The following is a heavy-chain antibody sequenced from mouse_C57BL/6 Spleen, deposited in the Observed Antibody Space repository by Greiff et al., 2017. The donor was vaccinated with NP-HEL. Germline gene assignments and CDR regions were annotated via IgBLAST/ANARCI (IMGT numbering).Heavy chain of an antibody. CDR1: GFTFSDYG. D-gene: IGHD1-1*01. CDR3: ARDYGSSYGWFAY. J-gene: IGHJ3*01. CDR2: ISSGSSTI. Sequence: VQLQQSGGGLVKPGGSLKLSCAASGFTFSDYGMHWVRQAPEKGLEWVAYISSGSSTIYYADTVKGRFTISRDNAKNTLFLQMTSLRSEDTAMYYCARDYGSSYGWFAYWGQGTLVTVSA. V-gene: IGHV5-17*01.